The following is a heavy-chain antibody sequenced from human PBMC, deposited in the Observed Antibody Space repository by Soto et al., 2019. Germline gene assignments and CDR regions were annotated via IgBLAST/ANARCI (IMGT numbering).Heavy chain of an antibody. J-gene: IGHJ5*02. CDR1: GYTFTSYG. CDR3: AVDSSGYYGWFDP. V-gene: IGHV1-18*01. D-gene: IGHD3-22*01. CDR2: ISAYNGNT. Sequence: GASVKVSCKASGYTFTSYGISWVRQAPGQGLEWMGWISAYNGNTNYAQKLQGRVTMTIDTSTSTAYMELRSLSSDDTAVYYCAVDSSGYYGWFDPWGQGTLVTVSS.